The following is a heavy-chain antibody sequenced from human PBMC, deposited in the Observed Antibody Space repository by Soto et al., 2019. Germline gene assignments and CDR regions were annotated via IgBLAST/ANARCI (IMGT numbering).Heavy chain of an antibody. Sequence: QVRLVLSGDELKKPGASMKVSCKASGYAFSDHGISWVRQAPGQGLEGIGWISAYNGNTNYAQKFQGRVTVTTDASTATAYMEVRSLTSDDTAVYYCARDHRYSSSFFDSWSQGTLITVSS. V-gene: IGHV1-18*04. D-gene: IGHD6-6*01. CDR2: ISAYNGNT. CDR3: ARDHRYSSSFFDS. J-gene: IGHJ4*02. CDR1: GYAFSDHG.